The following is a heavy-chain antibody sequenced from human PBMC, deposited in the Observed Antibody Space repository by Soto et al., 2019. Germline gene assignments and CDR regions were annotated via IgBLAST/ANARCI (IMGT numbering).Heavy chain of an antibody. CDR1: DYTFTSYG. V-gene: IGHV1-18*04. J-gene: IGHJ6*02. Sequence: ASVKVSCKASDYTFTSYGISWVRQAPGQGLEWMGWISTYNGNTNYAQKVQGRVTMTTDTSTSTAYMELRSLRSDDTAMYYCARVRYQRPSGATEDYYYYGMDVWGQGTTVTVSS. CDR3: ARVRYQRPSGATEDYYYYGMDV. CDR2: ISTYNGNT. D-gene: IGHD2-2*01.